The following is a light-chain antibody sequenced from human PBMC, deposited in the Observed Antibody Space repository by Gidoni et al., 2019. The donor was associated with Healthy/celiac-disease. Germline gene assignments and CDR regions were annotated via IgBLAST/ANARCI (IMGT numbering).Light chain of an antibody. CDR1: QSISSY. V-gene: IGKV1-39*01. CDR2: AAS. Sequence: DIQMTQSPSSLSASVGDRVTITCRASQSISSYLNWSQQKPGKAPKLLIYAASSLQRGVPSRFRGSGSGTDFTLTISSLQPEDFATYYCQQSYSTPWTFGQGTKVEIK. J-gene: IGKJ1*01. CDR3: QQSYSTPWT.